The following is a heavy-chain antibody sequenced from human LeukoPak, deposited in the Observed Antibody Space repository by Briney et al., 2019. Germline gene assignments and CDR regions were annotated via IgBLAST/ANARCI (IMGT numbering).Heavy chain of an antibody. CDR2: ISSSSSYI. CDR3: ARALGGPRVYYFDY. CDR1: GFTFSSYS. D-gene: IGHD4-23*01. Sequence: GGSLRLSCAASGFTFSSYSMNWVRQAPGKGLEWVSSISSSSSYIYYADSVKGRFTISRDNAKNSLYLQMNSLRAEDMAVYYCARALGGPRVYYFDYWGQGTLVTVSS. J-gene: IGHJ4*02. V-gene: IGHV3-21*01.